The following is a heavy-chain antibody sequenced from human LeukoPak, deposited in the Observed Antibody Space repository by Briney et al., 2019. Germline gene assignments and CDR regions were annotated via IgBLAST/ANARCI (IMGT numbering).Heavy chain of an antibody. CDR1: GFTFSSYE. CDR3: ARVSWITMVGEHETGAFDI. Sequence: PGGSLRLSCAASGFTFSSYEMNWVRQAPGKGLEWVSYISSSGSTIYYADSVKGRFTISRDNAKNSLYLQMNSLRAEDTAVYYCARVSWITMVGEHETGAFDIWGQGTMVTVSS. V-gene: IGHV3-48*03. CDR2: ISSSGSTI. J-gene: IGHJ3*02. D-gene: IGHD3-10*02.